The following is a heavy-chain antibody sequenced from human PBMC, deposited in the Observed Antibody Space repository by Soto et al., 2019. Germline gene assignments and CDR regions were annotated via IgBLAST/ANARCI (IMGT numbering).Heavy chain of an antibody. CDR3: ARLRNQNYMDV. J-gene: IGHJ6*03. V-gene: IGHV4-59*08. CDR1: GGSIDGLY. CDR2: IYYSGTT. Sequence: PSETLSLTCSVSGGSIDGLYWSWVRQPPGRGLEWIGWIYYSGTTTYNPSLKSRVTMSVDTSKNQFSLNLSSVTAADTAIYYCARLRNQNYMDVWGRGTTFTFSS.